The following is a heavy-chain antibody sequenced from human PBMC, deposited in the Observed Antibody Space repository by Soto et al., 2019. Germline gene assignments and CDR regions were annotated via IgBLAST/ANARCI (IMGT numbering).Heavy chain of an antibody. J-gene: IGHJ4*02. CDR1: GFTFSSYA. CDR3: AKATSYYYDSSGYWFFDY. Sequence: GGSLRLSCAASGFTFSSYAMSWVRQAPGKGLEWVSAISGSGGSTYYADSVKGRFTISRDNSKNTLYLQMNSLRAEDTAVYYCAKATSYYYDSSGYWFFDYWGQGTQVTVSS. D-gene: IGHD3-22*01. CDR2: ISGSGGST. V-gene: IGHV3-23*01.